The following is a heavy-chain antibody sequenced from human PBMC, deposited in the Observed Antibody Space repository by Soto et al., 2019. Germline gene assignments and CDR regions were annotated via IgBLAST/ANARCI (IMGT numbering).Heavy chain of an antibody. J-gene: IGHJ5*02. CDR1: GFTFNNYA. D-gene: IGHD3-3*01. V-gene: IGHV3-23*01. Sequence: GGPLRLSCAASGFTFNNYAINWVRQAPGKGLEWVSSISGSGASTYYADSVKGRFTISRDNSKNTLYLQMNTLRAEDTAVYYCAKDSIRGFGPNWFDPWGQGTLVTVSS. CDR2: ISGSGAST. CDR3: AKDSIRGFGPNWFDP.